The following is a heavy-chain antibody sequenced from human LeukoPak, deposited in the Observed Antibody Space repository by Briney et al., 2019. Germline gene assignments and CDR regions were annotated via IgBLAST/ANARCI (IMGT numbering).Heavy chain of an antibody. V-gene: IGHV3-23*01. CDR3: AKWGDYDVLTGYYVSAY. J-gene: IGHJ4*02. CDR1: GFIFSNYA. CDR2: ITGSGGST. D-gene: IGHD3-9*01. Sequence: GASLRLSCAASGFIFSNYAMSWVRQAPGKGLEWVSAITGSGGSTYYADSVKGRFTISRENSKTTLYLQMNSLRAEDTAVYYCAKWGDYDVLTGYYVSAYWGQGTLVTVSS.